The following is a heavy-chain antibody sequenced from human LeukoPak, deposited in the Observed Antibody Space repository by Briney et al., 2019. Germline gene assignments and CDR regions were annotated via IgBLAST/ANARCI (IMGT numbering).Heavy chain of an antibody. J-gene: IGHJ4*02. D-gene: IGHD2-2*01. V-gene: IGHV1-18*01. CDR2: ISVYNGNK. Sequence: ASVKVSCKASGYTFNSYGITWVRQAPGQGLEWMGWISVYNGNKNYAQKFQGRVTMTTDTSTSTAYMEVRSLRPEDTAVYFCARAADMTIDYWGQGTLVTVSS. CDR1: GYTFNSYG. CDR3: ARAADMTIDY.